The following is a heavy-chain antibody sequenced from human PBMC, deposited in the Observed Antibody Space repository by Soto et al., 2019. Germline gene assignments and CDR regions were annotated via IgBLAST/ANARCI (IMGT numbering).Heavy chain of an antibody. J-gene: IGHJ4*02. Sequence: SETLSLTCSVSDGSVNSGNYYWSWIRQPPGKGLEWIGHIYYIGTTDYNPSLKSRVTISVDTSKNQFPLKVTSVTAADTAVYFCAREEKQLSRYGGDFDYWGQGILVTVSS. CDR3: AREEKQLSRYGGDFDY. CDR1: DGSVNSGNYY. V-gene: IGHV4-61*01. D-gene: IGHD3-16*01. CDR2: IYYIGTT.